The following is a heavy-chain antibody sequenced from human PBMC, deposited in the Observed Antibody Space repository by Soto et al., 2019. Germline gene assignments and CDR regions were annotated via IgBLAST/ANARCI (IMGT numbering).Heavy chain of an antibody. Sequence: QVQLQESGPGLVKPSETLSLTCSVSGDSVRSNVYYWSWIRQPPGKGLEWVAYISHNGTTKSNPSLKSPVTVSVDTSKNQFSLKLNFVTAADTAMYYCARVSFYYDSSGYPVAWFDPWGQGTLVTVSS. CDR1: GDSVRSNVYY. CDR2: ISHNGTT. V-gene: IGHV4-61*08. CDR3: ARVSFYYDSSGYPVAWFDP. D-gene: IGHD3-22*01. J-gene: IGHJ5*02.